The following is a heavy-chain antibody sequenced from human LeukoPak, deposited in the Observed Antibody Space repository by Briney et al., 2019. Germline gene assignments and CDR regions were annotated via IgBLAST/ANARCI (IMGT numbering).Heavy chain of an antibody. CDR1: GFTFSSYA. CDR2: ISGSGGST. D-gene: IGHD2-15*01. Sequence: TGGSLRLSCAASGFTFSSYAMSWVRQAPGKGLEWVSGISGSGGSTYYADSVKGRFTISRDNSKNTLYLQMNSLRAEDTAVYYCAKGLVPDNIVVVVAATHTYDYWGQGTLVTVSS. CDR3: AKGLVPDNIVVVVAATHTYDY. J-gene: IGHJ4*02. V-gene: IGHV3-23*01.